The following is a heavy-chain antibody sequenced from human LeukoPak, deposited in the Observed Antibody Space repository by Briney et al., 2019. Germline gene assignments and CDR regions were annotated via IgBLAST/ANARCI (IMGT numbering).Heavy chain of an antibody. Sequence: ASVKVSCKASRYTFTSYGISWARQAHGQGLEWMGWISAYNGNTNYAQKLQGRVTMTTDTSTSTAYMELRSLRSDDTAVYYCARILEMATINDYWGQGTLVSVSS. CDR3: ARILEMATINDY. D-gene: IGHD5-24*01. CDR1: RYTFTSYG. J-gene: IGHJ4*02. CDR2: ISAYNGNT. V-gene: IGHV1-18*01.